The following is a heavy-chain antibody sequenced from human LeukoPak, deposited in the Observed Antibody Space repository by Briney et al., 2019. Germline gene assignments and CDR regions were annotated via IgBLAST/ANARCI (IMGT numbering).Heavy chain of an antibody. CDR3: ARHGYCSSTSCYKNWFDP. D-gene: IGHD2-2*02. J-gene: IGHJ5*02. CDR2: IYYSGST. CDR1: GGSISSSSYY. V-gene: IGHV4-39*01. Sequence: SETLSLTCTVSGGSISSSSYYWGWIRQLPGKGLEWIGSIYYSGSTYYNPSLKSRVTLSVDTSKNQFSLKLSSVTAADTAVYYCARHGYCSSTSCYKNWFDPWGQGTLVTVSS.